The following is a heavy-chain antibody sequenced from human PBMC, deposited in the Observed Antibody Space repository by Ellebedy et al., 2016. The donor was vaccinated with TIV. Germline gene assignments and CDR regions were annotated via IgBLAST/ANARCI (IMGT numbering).Heavy chain of an antibody. CDR3: VRESGSGPGDY. CDR2: INQDGSDI. V-gene: IGHV3-7*01. Sequence: GESLKISCAASGFTFGSYWMSWVRQAPGKGLEWLANINQDGSDIYYVDSVKGRFTISRDNAKNSLYLQMNSLRVEDTAVYYCVRESGSGPGDYWGQGTLVTVSS. CDR1: GFTFGSYW. D-gene: IGHD1-26*01. J-gene: IGHJ4*02.